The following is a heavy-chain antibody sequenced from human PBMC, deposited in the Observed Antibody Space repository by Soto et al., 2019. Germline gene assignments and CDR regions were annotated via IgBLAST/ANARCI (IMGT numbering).Heavy chain of an antibody. Sequence: GASVKVSCKASGDTFSSYSISWVRQAPGQGLEWMGGIVPIFGTTVYAPRSQGRLTITADGPTSTSYMELSGLTFEDTAVYYCAANSLGGGSQGDVWGQGTTVTVSS. CDR1: GDTFSSYS. CDR2: IVPIFGTT. CDR3: AANSLGGGSQGDV. D-gene: IGHD3-10*01. V-gene: IGHV1-69*13. J-gene: IGHJ6*02.